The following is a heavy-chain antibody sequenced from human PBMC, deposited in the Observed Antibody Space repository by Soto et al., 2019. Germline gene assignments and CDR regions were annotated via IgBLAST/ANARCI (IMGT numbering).Heavy chain of an antibody. J-gene: IGHJ4*02. V-gene: IGHV3-73*02. D-gene: IGHD5-18*01. CDR3: TSQGYGYGFVY. Sequence: EVQLVESGGGLVQPGGSLKLSCAASGFTFSGSAMHWVRQASGKGLEWVGRIRSKANSYATAYVASVKGRFIISRDDSKNTAYLQMNSLKTEDTAVYYCTSQGYGYGFVYWGQGTLVTVSS. CDR1: GFTFSGSA. CDR2: IRSKANSYAT.